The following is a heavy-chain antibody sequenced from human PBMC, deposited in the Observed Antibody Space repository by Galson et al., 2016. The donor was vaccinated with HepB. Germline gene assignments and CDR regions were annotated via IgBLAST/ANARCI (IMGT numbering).Heavy chain of an antibody. Sequence: SLRLSCAVSGFIFSDYAMHWVRQAPGKGLEWVAVISYDGSEEFYADSLKGRFTISRDNSRDTLYLQMNSLRAEDTAVYYCAKDLADYYDSTGYYTGLDYWGQGTLVTVSS. CDR3: AKDLADYYDSTGYYTGLDY. J-gene: IGHJ4*02. V-gene: IGHV3-30*01. CDR2: ISYDGSEE. CDR1: GFIFSDYA. D-gene: IGHD3-22*01.